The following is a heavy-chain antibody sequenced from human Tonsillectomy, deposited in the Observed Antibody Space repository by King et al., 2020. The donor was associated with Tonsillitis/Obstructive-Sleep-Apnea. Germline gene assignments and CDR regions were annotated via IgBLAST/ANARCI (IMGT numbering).Heavy chain of an antibody. CDR2: IIPIFGTA. J-gene: IGHJ6*03. V-gene: IGHV1-69*12. CDR1: GGTFSSYA. CDR3: ADGGVDTTMGWRYYMDV. Sequence: QLVQSWAEVKKPGASVKVSCKASGGTFSSYAISCVRQAPGQGLELMGWIIPIFGTANYAQKFQGRVTITADESTCTAYRERSSLRSEDTAVYYCADGGVDTTMGWRYYMDVWGKGTTVTVSS. D-gene: IGHD5-18*01.